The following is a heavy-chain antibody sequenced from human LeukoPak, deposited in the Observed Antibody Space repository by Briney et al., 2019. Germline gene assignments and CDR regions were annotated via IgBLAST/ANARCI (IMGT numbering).Heavy chain of an antibody. CDR3: AKASSSSSNYYYYYGMDV. J-gene: IGHJ6*02. Sequence: GSLRLSCAASGFTFSSYAMSWVRQAPGKGLEWVSAISGSGGSTYYADSVKGRFTISRDNSKNTLYLQMNSLRAEDTAVYYCAKASSSSSNYYYYYGMDVWGQGTTVTVSS. V-gene: IGHV3-23*01. CDR2: ISGSGGST. CDR1: GFTFSSYA. D-gene: IGHD6-6*01.